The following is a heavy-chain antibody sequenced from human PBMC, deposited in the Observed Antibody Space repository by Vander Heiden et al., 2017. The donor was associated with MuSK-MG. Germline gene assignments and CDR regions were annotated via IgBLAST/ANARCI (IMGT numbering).Heavy chain of an antibody. CDR3: ARVIAGSGYSPPRYYFDY. CDR1: GGTFTSYA. CDR2: IIPIFGTA. J-gene: IGHJ4*02. V-gene: IGHV1-69*06. D-gene: IGHD3-9*01. Sequence: QVPLVQSGAELKKPGSSVKFSCKASGGTFTSYAISWVRQAPGQGLEWMGGIIPIFGTANYAQKFQGRVTITADKSTSTAYMELSSLRSEDTAVYYCARVIAGSGYSPPRYYFDYWGQGTLVTVSS.